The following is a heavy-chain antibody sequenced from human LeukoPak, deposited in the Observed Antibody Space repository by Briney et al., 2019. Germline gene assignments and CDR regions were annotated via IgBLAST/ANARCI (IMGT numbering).Heavy chain of an antibody. CDR1: GYSFTSYW. CDR2: IYPGDSDT. J-gene: IGHJ3*02. CDR3: ARHPPKGYCSSTSCSQQVDAFDI. V-gene: IGHV5-51*01. D-gene: IGHD2-2*01. Sequence: GESLKISCKGSGYSFTSYWIGWVRQMPGKGLEWMGIIYPGDSDTRYSPSFQGQVTISADKSISTAYLQWSSLKASDTAMYYCARHPPKGYCSSTSCSQQVDAFDIWGQGTMVTVSS.